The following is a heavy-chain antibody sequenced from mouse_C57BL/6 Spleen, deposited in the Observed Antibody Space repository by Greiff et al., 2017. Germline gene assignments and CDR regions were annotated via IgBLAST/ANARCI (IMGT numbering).Heavy chain of an antibody. CDR2: IDPETGGT. J-gene: IGHJ4*01. V-gene: IGHV1-15*01. CDR3: TLYDYDVEVLAMDY. CDR1: GYTFTDYE. Sequence: VQLQQSGAELVRPGASVTLSCTASGYTFTDYEMHWVKQTPVHGLEWIGAIDPETGGTAYNQKFKGKAILTADKSSSTAYMELRSLTSEDSAVYYCTLYDYDVEVLAMDYWGQGTSVTVSS. D-gene: IGHD2-4*01.